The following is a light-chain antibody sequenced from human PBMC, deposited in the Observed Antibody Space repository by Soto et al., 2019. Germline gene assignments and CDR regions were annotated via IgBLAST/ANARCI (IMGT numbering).Light chain of an antibody. CDR2: GAS. V-gene: IGKV3-20*01. CDR1: QAVYSSL. J-gene: IGKJ5*01. CDR3: QQYGNAPIT. Sequence: EIVLTQSPGTLSSSPGERATLACSATQAVYSSLLAWYQQKPGQAPRLLIYGASSRATGIPDRFSGSGSGTDFTLSISRLEVEDFAVYHCQQYGNAPITFGQGTRLEIK.